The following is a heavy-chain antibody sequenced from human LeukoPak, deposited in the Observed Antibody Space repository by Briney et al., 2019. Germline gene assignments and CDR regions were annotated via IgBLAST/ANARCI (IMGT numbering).Heavy chain of an antibody. CDR1: GGTFSSYA. V-gene: IGHV1-69*13. CDR3: ARGSSSHAGAFDI. CDR2: IIPIFGTA. J-gene: IGHJ3*02. Sequence: SVKVSCKASGGTFSSYAISWVRQAPGQGLEWMGGIIPIFGTANYAQKFQGRVTITADESTSTAYMELSSLRSEDTAVYYCARGSSSHAGAFDIWGQGTMVTGSS. D-gene: IGHD6-6*01.